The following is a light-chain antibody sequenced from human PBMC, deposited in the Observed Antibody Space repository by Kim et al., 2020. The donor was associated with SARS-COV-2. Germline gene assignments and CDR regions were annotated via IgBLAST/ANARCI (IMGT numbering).Light chain of an antibody. J-gene: IGLJ2*01. CDR2: EVT. V-gene: IGLV2-8*01. Sequence: QSALIQPPSASGSPGHSVTISCTGTSSDVGDYDYVSWYQQHPGKPPKLLIYEVTKRPSGVPDRFSGSKSGNTASLTVSGLQADDEADYYCSSYAGSNVLFGGGTKVTVL. CDR3: SSYAGSNVL. CDR1: SSDVGDYDY.